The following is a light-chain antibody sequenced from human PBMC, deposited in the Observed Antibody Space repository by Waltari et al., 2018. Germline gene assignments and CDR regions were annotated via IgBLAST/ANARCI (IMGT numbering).Light chain of an antibody. CDR2: WAF. Sequence: DIVMTQSPDSLAVSLGERATVNCKSSQSVLYSSDNKNYLAWYQQKPGQPPKLLIYWAFTRESGVPGRFSGSGSGTDFTLSINSLQAEDVAVYYCQQYYSIPWTFGQGTKVEIK. V-gene: IGKV4-1*01. CDR1: QSVLYSSDNKNY. J-gene: IGKJ1*01. CDR3: QQYYSIPWT.